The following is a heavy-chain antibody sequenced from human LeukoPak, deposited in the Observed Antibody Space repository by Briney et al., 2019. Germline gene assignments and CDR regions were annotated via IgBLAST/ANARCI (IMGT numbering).Heavy chain of an antibody. CDR1: GASISTYY. CDR3: ARLQPNSGEWAFDI. CDR2: LYSRGRP. Sequence: PSETLSLTCTVSGASISTYYWSWIRQSPGKGLEWIGYLYSRGRPNYNPSLKRRVTISVDTSKNHFSLTLSSVTAADTAVYYCARLQPNSGEWAFDIWGQGTMVTVSS. V-gene: IGHV4-59*01. J-gene: IGHJ3*02. D-gene: IGHD1-1*01.